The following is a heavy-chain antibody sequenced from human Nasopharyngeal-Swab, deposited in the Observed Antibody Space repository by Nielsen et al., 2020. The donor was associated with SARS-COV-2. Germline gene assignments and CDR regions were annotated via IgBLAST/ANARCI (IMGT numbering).Heavy chain of an antibody. CDR1: GFTSSSYW. CDR2: IRQDGSEK. Sequence: GESLKISCAASGFTSSSYWMSWVRQAPGKGLEWVANIRQDGSEKYYVDSVKGRFTISRDNAKNSLYLQMNSLRAEDTAVYYCARDPGDSNFDCWGQGTLVTVSS. CDR3: ARDPGDSNFDC. D-gene: IGHD2-21*02. J-gene: IGHJ4*02. V-gene: IGHV3-7*01.